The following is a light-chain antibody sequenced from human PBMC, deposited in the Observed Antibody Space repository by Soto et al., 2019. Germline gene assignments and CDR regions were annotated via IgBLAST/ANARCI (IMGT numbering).Light chain of an antibody. Sequence: DIQLTQSPSFLSASVGDRVTITCRASQGISSYLAWYQQKPGKAPKLLIYAASTLQSGVPSRFSGSGSGTDFTLTISSLRPEDFATYYCQQRNSYPITFGHGTRLEIK. CDR1: QGISSY. J-gene: IGKJ5*01. CDR2: AAS. CDR3: QQRNSYPIT. V-gene: IGKV1-9*01.